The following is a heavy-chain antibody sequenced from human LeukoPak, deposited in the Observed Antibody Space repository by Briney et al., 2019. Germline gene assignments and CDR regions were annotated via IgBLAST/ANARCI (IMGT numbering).Heavy chain of an antibody. CDR2: ISSSSSYI. V-gene: IGHV3-21*01. J-gene: IGHJ3*02. CDR1: GFTFSSYS. D-gene: IGHD1-26*01. CDR3: ARDKGEEFHDAFDI. Sequence: GGSLRLSCAASGFTFSSYSMNWVRQAPGKGLEWVSSISSSSSYIYYADSVKGRFTISRDNAKNSLYLQTNSLRAEDTAVYYCARDKGEEFHDAFDIWGQGTMVTVSS.